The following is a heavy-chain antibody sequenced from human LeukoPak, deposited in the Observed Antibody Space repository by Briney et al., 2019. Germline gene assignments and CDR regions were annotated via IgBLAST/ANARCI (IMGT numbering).Heavy chain of an antibody. J-gene: IGHJ6*03. D-gene: IGHD6-19*01. CDR3: ARVGWGAVAGRENHYAYYYMDV. Sequence: GASVKVPCKASGYTFTSYDINWVRQATGQGLEWLGYMNPNSGNTRYAQKFQGRVTMTRNTSINTAYVELSSLRSEDTAVYYCARVGWGAVAGRENHYAYYYMDVWGAGTTVTISS. CDR1: GYTFTSYD. CDR2: MNPNSGNT. V-gene: IGHV1-8*01.